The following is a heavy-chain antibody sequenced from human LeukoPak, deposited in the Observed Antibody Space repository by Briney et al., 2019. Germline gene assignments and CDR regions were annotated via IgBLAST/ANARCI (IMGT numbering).Heavy chain of an antibody. D-gene: IGHD2-21*01. CDR2: ISGSGTNT. J-gene: IGHJ4*02. Sequence: GGSLRLSCAASRLTFSSYAISWVRQGPGKGLEWVSGISGSGTNTYYADSVKGRFTISRDNSKNTLYLQMNNLRAEDTAVYYCATERGDSPDYWGQGTLVTVSS. CDR3: ATERGDSPDY. V-gene: IGHV3-23*01. CDR1: RLTFSSYA.